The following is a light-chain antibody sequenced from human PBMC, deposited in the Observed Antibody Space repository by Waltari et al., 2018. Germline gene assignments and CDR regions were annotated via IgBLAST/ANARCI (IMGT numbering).Light chain of an antibody. CDR1: SSDVGGYNY. CDR3: SSYTSSDTWV. CDR2: EVT. J-gene: IGLJ3*02. Sequence: QSALTQPASVSGSPGQSITISCTATSSDVGGYNYVSWYQQHPGKAPKFMIYEVTNRTSGVSNRFSGSKSGNTAYLTISGLRAEDEADYHCSSYTSSDTWVFGGGTKVTVL. V-gene: IGLV2-14*01.